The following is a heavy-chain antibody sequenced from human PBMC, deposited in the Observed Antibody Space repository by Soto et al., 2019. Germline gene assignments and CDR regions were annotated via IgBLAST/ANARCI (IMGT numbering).Heavy chain of an antibody. CDR1: GGYISSYY. CDR3: TGAYYDIDGYILDP. CDR2: IYYGGSI. V-gene: IGHV4-59*01. J-gene: IGHJ5*02. D-gene: IGHD3-22*01. Sequence: SETLSLTCTVSGGYISSYYWSWIRQPPGKGLEWIGYIYYGGSINYNPSLKSRVIISVDTAKNQFSLSLSSVTAADTAVYYCTGAYYDIDGYILDPGGQGTSVTVSS.